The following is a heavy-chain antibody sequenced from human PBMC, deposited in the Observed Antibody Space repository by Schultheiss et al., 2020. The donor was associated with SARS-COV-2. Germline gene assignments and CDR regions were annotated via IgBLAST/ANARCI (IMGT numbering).Heavy chain of an antibody. V-gene: IGHV4-59*06. CDR3: ARDSRVVPAYLDY. D-gene: IGHD2-2*01. CDR2: IYYSGST. J-gene: IGHJ4*02. CDR1: GGSFSSYY. Sequence: SETLSLTCAVYGGSFSSYYWTWIRQSPGKGLEWIGYIYYSGSTYYNPSLKSRVTISVDTSKNQFSLKLSSVTAADTAVYYCARDSRVVPAYLDYWGQGTLVTVSS.